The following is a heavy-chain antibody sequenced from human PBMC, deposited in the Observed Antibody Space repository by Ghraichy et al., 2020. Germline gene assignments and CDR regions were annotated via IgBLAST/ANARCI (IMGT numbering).Heavy chain of an antibody. V-gene: IGHV4-39*07. CDR1: GGSISSSSYY. CDR2: IYYSGRT. D-gene: IGHD2-2*02. Sequence: SQTLSLTCTVSGGSISSSSYYWGWIRQPPGKGLEWIGIIYYSGRTYYNPSHQSRLTISVDTSKNQFSLKLYSVTAADTAVYYCASGYCSSTSCYSSHDYYYGMDVWGQGTSVTVSS. J-gene: IGHJ6*02. CDR3: ASGYCSSTSCYSSHDYYYGMDV.